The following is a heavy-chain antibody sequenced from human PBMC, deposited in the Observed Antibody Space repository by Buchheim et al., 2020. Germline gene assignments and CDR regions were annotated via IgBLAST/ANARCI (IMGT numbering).Heavy chain of an antibody. CDR1: GFTFTSSA. CDR2: IVVGSGNT. Sequence: QMQLVQSGPEVKKPGTSVKVSCKASGFTFTSSAMQWVRQARGQRLEWIGWIVVGSGNTNYAPKFQERVTITRDMSTSTAYMELSSLRSEDTAVYYCAAYFGAYCSGGSCYSDYYYGMDVWGQGTT. CDR3: AAYFGAYCSGGSCYSDYYYGMDV. D-gene: IGHD2-15*01. V-gene: IGHV1-58*02. J-gene: IGHJ6*02.